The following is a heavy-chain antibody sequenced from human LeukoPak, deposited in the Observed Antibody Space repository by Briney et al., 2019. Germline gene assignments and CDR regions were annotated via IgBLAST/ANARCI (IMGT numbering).Heavy chain of an antibody. Sequence: SETLSLTCTVSGGSISSSSYYWGWIRQPPGKGLEWIGSIYYSGSTYYNPSLKSRVTISVDTSKNQFSLRLSSVTAADTAVYYCARGSVLRHFNYWGQGTLVTVSS. V-gene: IGHV4-39*01. J-gene: IGHJ4*02. CDR1: GGSISSSSYY. D-gene: IGHD3-3*01. CDR2: IYYSGST. CDR3: ARGSVLRHFNY.